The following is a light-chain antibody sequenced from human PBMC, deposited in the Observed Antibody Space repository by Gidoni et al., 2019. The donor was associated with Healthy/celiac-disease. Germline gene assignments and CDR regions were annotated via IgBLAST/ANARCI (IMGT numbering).Light chain of an antibody. CDR1: QIVSRY. V-gene: IGKV3-11*01. Sequence: EIVLTQSPATRSLSPGERSTLSCRASQIVSRYLAWYQQKPGQAPRLLIYDASIRATGIPARFSGSGSGTDFTLTISSLEPEDFAVYYCQQRSNWPRYTFGQGTKLEIK. CDR2: DAS. CDR3: QQRSNWPRYT. J-gene: IGKJ2*01.